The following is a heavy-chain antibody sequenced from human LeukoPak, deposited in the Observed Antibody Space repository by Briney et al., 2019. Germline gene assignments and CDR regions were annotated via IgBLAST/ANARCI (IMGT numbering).Heavy chain of an antibody. J-gene: IGHJ4*02. CDR2: IDIPGNT. D-gene: IGHD3-3*01. V-gene: IGHV3-13*01. CDR1: GFTLSTYD. Sequence: GGSLRLSCAASGFTLSTYDMHWVRQPTGKGLEWVSGIDIPGNTYYPDSVKGRFTMSRESAKNSLYLQMNNLRAGDTAVYYCAKDKSITIFGVAPYFDYWGQGTLVTVSS. CDR3: AKDKSITIFGVAPYFDY.